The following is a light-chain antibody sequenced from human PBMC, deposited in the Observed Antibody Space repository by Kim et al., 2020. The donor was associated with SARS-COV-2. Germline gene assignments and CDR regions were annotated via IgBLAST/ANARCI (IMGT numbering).Light chain of an antibody. CDR3: QQYNSYSST. CDR1: QIMSSW. Sequence: SSSVGGGVTIACRARQIMSSWLAWHQQKPGTAPKLLLYDASSLESVVPSRISGSASGTEFPLTISSLQPDYFATYCCQQYNSYSSTVGQGTML. V-gene: IGKV1-5*01. CDR2: DAS. J-gene: IGKJ2*01.